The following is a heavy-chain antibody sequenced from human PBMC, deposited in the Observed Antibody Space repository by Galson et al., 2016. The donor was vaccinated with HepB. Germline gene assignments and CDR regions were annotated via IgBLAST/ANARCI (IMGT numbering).Heavy chain of an antibody. CDR1: GFTFSAYT. J-gene: IGHJ6*01. V-gene: IGHV3-33*06. Sequence: SLRLSCAASGFTFSAYTMHWVRQAPGKGLEWVAVMWFDGSKDYYADSVQGRFTVSRDNSKNTMDLQMRSLRGDDTAVYYCAKGPEGGMDVGGQGPRSPSPQ. D-gene: IGHD1-14*01. CDR2: MWFDGSKD. CDR3: AKGPEGGMDV.